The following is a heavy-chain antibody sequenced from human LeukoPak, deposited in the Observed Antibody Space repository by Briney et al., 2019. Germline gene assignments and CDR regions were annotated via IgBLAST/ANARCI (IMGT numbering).Heavy chain of an antibody. Sequence: SETLSLTCTVSGGSISSYYWSWIRQPPGEGLEWIGYIYYSGSTNYNPSLKSRVTISVDTSKNQFSLKLSSVTAADTAVYYCARHDCSGGSCFDAFDIWGQGTMVTVSS. J-gene: IGHJ3*02. V-gene: IGHV4-59*08. CDR1: GGSISSYY. D-gene: IGHD2-15*01. CDR2: IYYSGST. CDR3: ARHDCSGGSCFDAFDI.